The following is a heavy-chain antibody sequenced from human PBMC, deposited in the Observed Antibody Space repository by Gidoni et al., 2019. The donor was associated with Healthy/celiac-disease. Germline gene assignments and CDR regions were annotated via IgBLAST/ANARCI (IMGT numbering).Heavy chain of an antibody. D-gene: IGHD6-6*01. CDR2: INHSGST. CDR3: ARGRVKQLVRFDY. CDR1: GGSFSGYY. J-gene: IGHJ4*02. V-gene: IGHV4-34*01. Sequence: QVQLQQWGAGLLKPSETLSLTCAVYGGSFSGYYWSWIRQPPGKGLEWIGEINHSGSTNYNPSLKSRVTISVDTSKNQFSLKLSSVTAADTAVYYCARGRVKQLVRFDYWGQGTLVTVSS.